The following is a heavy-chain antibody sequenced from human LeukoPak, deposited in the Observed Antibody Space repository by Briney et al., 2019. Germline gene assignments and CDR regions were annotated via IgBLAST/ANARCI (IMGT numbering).Heavy chain of an antibody. D-gene: IGHD6-6*01. CDR3: AIPSIAPY. CDR1: GGSVGRYY. CDR2: IKHDGDT. Sequence: SETLSLTCVVYGGSVGRYYWSWVRQRQGKGLEWIGEIKHDGDTNVNPSLKSRVTMSSDTSKNQFSLKLDSVTAADSAMYYCAIPSIAPYWGQGVLVTVSS. V-gene: IGHV4-34*01. J-gene: IGHJ4*02.